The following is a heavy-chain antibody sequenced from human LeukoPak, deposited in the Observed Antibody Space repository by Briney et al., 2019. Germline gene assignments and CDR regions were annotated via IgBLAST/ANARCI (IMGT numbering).Heavy chain of an antibody. CDR2: IFYDGSNK. J-gene: IGHJ4*02. D-gene: IGHD5-24*01. V-gene: IGHV3-30*18. CDR1: GFTFSSYG. Sequence: GRSLRLSCAASGFTFSSYGMHWVRQAPGKGLEWVAVIFYDGSNKYYADSVKGRCTISRDNSKKTVYLQMNSLRTEDTAVYYCAKDRWLQGYFDYWGQGTLVTVSS. CDR3: AKDRWLQGYFDY.